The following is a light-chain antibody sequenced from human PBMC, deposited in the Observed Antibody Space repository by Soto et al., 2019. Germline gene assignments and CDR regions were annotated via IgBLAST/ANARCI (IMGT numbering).Light chain of an antibody. CDR2: GAS. V-gene: IGKV3-20*01. J-gene: IGKJ1*01. CDR1: QSVSNNY. CDR3: QQYGSSGT. Sequence: EVGLTQSPATVSVCPGERATLSGRASQSVSNNYLAWYQQKPGQAPRLLIYGASNRATGIPDRFSGSGSGTDFTLTISRLEPEDFAVYYCQQYGSSGTFGQGTKVDIK.